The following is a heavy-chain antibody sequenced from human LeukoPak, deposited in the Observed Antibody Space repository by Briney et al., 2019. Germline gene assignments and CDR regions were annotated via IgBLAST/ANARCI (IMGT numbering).Heavy chain of an antibody. CDR3: AKEGEDYYDSSGYYYVGWYDY. CDR1: GFTFSSYA. CDR2: ISGSGGST. Sequence: GGSLRLSCAASGFTFSSYAMSWVRQAPGKGLEWVSAISGSGGSTYYADSVKGRFTISRDNSKNTLYLQMNSLRAEDTAVYYCAKEGEDYYDSSGYYYVGWYDYWGQGTLVTVSS. J-gene: IGHJ4*02. V-gene: IGHV3-23*01. D-gene: IGHD3-22*01.